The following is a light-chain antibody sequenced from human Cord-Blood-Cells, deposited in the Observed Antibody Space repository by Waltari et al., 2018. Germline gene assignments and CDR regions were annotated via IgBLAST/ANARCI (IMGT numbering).Light chain of an antibody. CDR2: DAS. CDR1: QSVSSY. V-gene: IGKV3-11*01. J-gene: IGKJ5*01. CDR3: QQRSNWPPN. Sequence: EIVFTQSPATLSLSPWERATLSCSASQSVSSYLAWYQQKPGQAPRLLIYDASNRATGIPARFSGSGSGTDFTLTISSLEPEDFAVYYCQQRSNWPPNFGQGTRLEIK.